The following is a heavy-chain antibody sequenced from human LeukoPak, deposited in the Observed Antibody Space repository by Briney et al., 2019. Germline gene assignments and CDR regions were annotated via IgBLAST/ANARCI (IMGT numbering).Heavy chain of an antibody. Sequence: PGGSLRLSCAASGFTVNSKYMGWIRQPPGKGLEWIGSIYYSGSTYYNPSLKSRVTISVDTSKNQFSLKLSSVTAADTAVYYCARQNYYGSGSCDYWGQGTLVTVSS. CDR1: GFTVNSKY. CDR2: IYYSGST. J-gene: IGHJ4*02. V-gene: IGHV4-39*01. CDR3: ARQNYYGSGSCDY. D-gene: IGHD3-10*01.